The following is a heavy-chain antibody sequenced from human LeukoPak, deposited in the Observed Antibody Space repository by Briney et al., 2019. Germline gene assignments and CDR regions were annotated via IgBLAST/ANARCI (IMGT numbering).Heavy chain of an antibody. CDR3: ARVFCTNGVCYRYFDY. D-gene: IGHD2-8*01. V-gene: IGHV3-21*01. J-gene: IGHJ4*02. CDR1: GFTFSSYS. CDR2: TSSSSSYI. Sequence: PGGSLRLSCAASGFTFSSYSMNWVRQAPGKGLEWVSSTSSSSSYIYYADSVKGRFTISRDNAKNSLYLQMNSLRAEDTAVYYCARVFCTNGVCYRYFDYWGQGTLVTVSS.